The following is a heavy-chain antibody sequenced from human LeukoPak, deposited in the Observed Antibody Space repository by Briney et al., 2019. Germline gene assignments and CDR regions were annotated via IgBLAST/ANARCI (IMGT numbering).Heavy chain of an antibody. V-gene: IGHV4-34*01. CDR2: INHSGST. Sequence: TASETLSLTCAVYGGSFSGYYWSWIRQPPGKGLEWIGEINHSGSTNYNPSLKSRVTISVDTSKNQFSLKLSSVTAADTAVYYCAGRFLEWLLDYWGQGTLVTVSS. CDR3: AGRFLEWLLDY. D-gene: IGHD3-3*01. J-gene: IGHJ4*02. CDR1: GGSFSGYY.